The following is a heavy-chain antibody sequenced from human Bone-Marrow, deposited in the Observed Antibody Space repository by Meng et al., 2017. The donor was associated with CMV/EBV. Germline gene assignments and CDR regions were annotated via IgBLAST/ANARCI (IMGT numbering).Heavy chain of an antibody. CDR3: ARDGSIFGVVIWNRFDP. Sequence: GTFSSSAISWVRQAPGQGLEWMGGIIPILGIANYAQQFQGRVTITADKSTSTAYMELSSLRSEDTAVYYCARDGSIFGVVIWNRFDPWGQGTLVTVSS. D-gene: IGHD3-3*01. CDR1: GTFSSSA. J-gene: IGHJ5*02. V-gene: IGHV1-69*10. CDR2: IIPILGIA.